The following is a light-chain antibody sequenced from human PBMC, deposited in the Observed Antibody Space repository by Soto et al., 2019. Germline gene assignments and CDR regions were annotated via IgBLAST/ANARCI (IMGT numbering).Light chain of an antibody. V-gene: IGKV1-5*02. CDR3: QQYNSYAYT. J-gene: IGKJ2*01. CDR2: DAS. Sequence: DIQMTQSPSTLSASVGDRVTIICRAGQGFSSWLAWYRQKPGKAPKLLIYDASSLESGVPSRFSGSGSGTEFTLTISSLQPDDFATYYCQQYNSYAYTFGQGTKLEIK. CDR1: QGFSSW.